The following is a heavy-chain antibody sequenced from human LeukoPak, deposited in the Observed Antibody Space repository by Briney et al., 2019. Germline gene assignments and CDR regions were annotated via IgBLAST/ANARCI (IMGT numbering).Heavy chain of an antibody. V-gene: IGHV3-21*01. CDR1: GFTFSSYS. D-gene: IGHD3-22*01. Sequence: GGSLRLSCAASGFTFSSYSMNWVRQAPGKGLEWVSSISSSSSYIYYADSVKGRFTIPRDNAKNSLYLQMNSLRAEDTAVYYCASGNPYYYDSSGPPFDYWGQGTLVTVSS. CDR2: ISSSSSYI. J-gene: IGHJ4*02. CDR3: ASGNPYYYDSSGPPFDY.